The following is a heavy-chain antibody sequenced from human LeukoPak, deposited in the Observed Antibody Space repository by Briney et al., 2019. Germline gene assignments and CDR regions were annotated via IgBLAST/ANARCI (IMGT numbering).Heavy chain of an antibody. CDR1: GGSISSYC. J-gene: IGHJ4*02. Sequence: SETLSLTCTVSGGSISSYCWSWIRQPPGKGLEWIGYINYSGSTNYNPSLKSRVTMSVDTSKNQFSLKLSSVTAADTAMYYCAREGRQGYVYFDHWGQGSLVTVSS. CDR3: AREGRQGYVYFDH. D-gene: IGHD5-12*01. V-gene: IGHV4-59*01. CDR2: INYSGST.